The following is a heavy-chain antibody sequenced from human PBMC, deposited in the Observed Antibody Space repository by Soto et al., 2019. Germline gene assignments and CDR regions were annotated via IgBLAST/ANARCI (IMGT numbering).Heavy chain of an antibody. D-gene: IGHD1-26*01. CDR3: ARGGAETFDY. J-gene: IGHJ4*02. V-gene: IGHV4-59*01. CDR1: GGSISGYY. CDR2: IYYSGST. Sequence: SETLSLTCTVSGGSISGYYWSWIRQPPGKGLEWIGYIYYSGSTSYNPSLKSRLTISVDTSKNQFSLKLTSVTAADTAVYYCARGGAETFDYWGQGALVTVSS.